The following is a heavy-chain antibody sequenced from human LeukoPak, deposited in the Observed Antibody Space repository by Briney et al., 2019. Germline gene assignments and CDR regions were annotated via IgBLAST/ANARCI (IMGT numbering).Heavy chain of an antibody. CDR2: ISGSGGST. J-gene: IGHJ6*03. D-gene: IGHD2-2*01. CDR3: ASGPRPAAIAYYYMDV. CDR1: GFTFSSYA. V-gene: IGHV3-23*01. Sequence: PGGSLRLSCAASGFTFSSYAMSWVRQAPGKGLEWVSAISGSGGSTYYADSVKGRFTISRDNSKNTLYLQMNSLRAEDTAVYYCASGPRPAAIAYYYMDVWGRGTTVTVSS.